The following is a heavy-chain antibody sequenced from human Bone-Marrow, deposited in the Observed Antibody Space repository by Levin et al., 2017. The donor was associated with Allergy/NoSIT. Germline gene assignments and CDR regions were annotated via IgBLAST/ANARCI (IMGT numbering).Heavy chain of an antibody. J-gene: IGHJ4*02. CDR3: SRRTRGQKPARDRTTDY. Sequence: PGGSLRLSCTASGFAFGDYAISWFRQAPGKGLEWLGFIRSKAYGRTSEYAASVKDRFTISREDSNSIAYLQMDSPKTEDTAEYYCSRRTRGQKPARDRTTDYWGQGTLVTVSS. D-gene: IGHD2/OR15-2a*01. V-gene: IGHV3-49*03. CDR1: GFAFGDYA. CDR2: IRSKAYGRTS.